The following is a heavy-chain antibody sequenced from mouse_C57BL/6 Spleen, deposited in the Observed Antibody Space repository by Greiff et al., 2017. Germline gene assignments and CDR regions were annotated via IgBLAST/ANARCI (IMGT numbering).Heavy chain of an antibody. CDR3: AREGREYAMDY. Sequence: EVHLVESGPGLVKPSQSLSLTCSVTGYSITSGYYWNWIRQFPGNKLEWMGYISYDGSNNYNPSLKNRISITRDTSKNQIFLKLNSVTTEDTATYYCAREGREYAMDYWGQGTSVTGSS. CDR2: ISYDGSN. J-gene: IGHJ4*01. CDR1: GYSITSGYY. V-gene: IGHV3-6*01.